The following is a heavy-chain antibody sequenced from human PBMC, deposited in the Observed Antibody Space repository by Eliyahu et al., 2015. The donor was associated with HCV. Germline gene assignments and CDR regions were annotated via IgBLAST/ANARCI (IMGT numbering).Heavy chain of an antibody. CDR1: GXTXXSYX. Sequence: QVQLVESGGGVVQPGRSXRLSCAASGXTXXSYXMXXVRQAPGKGXEWVAVIWYDGSNKYYADSVKGRFTISRDNSKNTLYLQMNSLRAEDTAVYYCARDRNYIWGSCLDYWGQGTLVTVSS. CDR2: IWYDGSNK. J-gene: IGHJ4*02. V-gene: IGHV3-33*01. CDR3: ARDRNYIWGSCLDY. D-gene: IGHD3-16*01.